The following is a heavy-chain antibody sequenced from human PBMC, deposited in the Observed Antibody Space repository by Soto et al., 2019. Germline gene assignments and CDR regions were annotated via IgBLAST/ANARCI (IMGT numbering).Heavy chain of an antibody. V-gene: IGHV3-33*01. CDR1: GFTFSSYG. D-gene: IGHD6-6*01. Sequence: QVQLVESGGGVVQPGRSLRLSCAASGFTFSSYGMHWVRQAPGKGLEWVAVIWYDGSNKYYADSVKGRFTISRDNSKNRLYLQMNSLRAEDTAVYYCARAVSSSPGWFDPWGQGTLVTVSS. CDR3: ARAVSSSPGWFDP. CDR2: IWYDGSNK. J-gene: IGHJ5*02.